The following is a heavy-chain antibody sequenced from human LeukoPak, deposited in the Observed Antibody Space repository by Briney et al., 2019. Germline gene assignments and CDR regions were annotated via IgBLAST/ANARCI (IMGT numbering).Heavy chain of an antibody. J-gene: IGHJ4*02. CDR3: AKELGYGYGYFDY. D-gene: IGHD5-18*01. CDR1: GFTFSNYA. CDR2: ISGSGGRT. Sequence: GGSLRLSCAASGFTFSNYAMSWVRQAPGKGLEWVSAISGSGGRTYYADSVKGRFTISRDNSKNTLYLQMNSLRAEDTAVYYCAKELGYGYGYFDYWGQGSLVTVSS. V-gene: IGHV3-23*01.